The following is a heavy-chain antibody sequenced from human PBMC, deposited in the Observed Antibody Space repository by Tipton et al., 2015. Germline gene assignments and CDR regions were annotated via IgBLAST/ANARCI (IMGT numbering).Heavy chain of an antibody. V-gene: IGHV4-34*01. Sequence: TLSLTCAVSGGSFSGYYWSWVRQPPGKGLEWIGEVDHSGSTNYNPSLKSRVTISVDTSKNQFSLRLSSVTAADTAVYYCARGGIAARLLTWGQGTLVTVSS. D-gene: IGHD6-6*01. CDR2: VDHSGST. CDR1: GGSFSGYY. CDR3: ARGGIAARLLT. J-gene: IGHJ5*02.